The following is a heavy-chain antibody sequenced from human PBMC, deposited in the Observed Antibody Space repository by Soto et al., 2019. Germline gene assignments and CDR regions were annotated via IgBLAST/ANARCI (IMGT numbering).Heavy chain of an antibody. CDR3: VKDESINWYSGHFRH. D-gene: IGHD6-13*01. CDR1: GFTFDDYA. CDR2: INWNSGSR. V-gene: IGHV3-9*01. Sequence: EVQLVESGGGLVQPGRSLRLSCAASGFTFDDYAMHWVRQVPGKGLEWVSGINWNSGSRGYGDSVEGRFAISRDNAKNSLHLQMNSLSAEDPAFYYCVKDESINWYSGHFRHLGQGTLVTVSS. J-gene: IGHJ1*01.